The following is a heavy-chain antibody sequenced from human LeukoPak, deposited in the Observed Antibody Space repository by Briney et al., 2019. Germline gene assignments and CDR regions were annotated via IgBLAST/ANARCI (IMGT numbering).Heavy chain of an antibody. CDR2: INPNSGGT. Sequence: ASVKVSCKASGYTFTGYYMHWVRQAPGQGLEWMGWINPNSGGTNYAQKFQGRVTMTRDTSISTAYMELSRLRSDDTAVYYCARGHPNYYGSGSYSSPGGYFDYWGQGTLVTVSS. CDR3: ARGHPNYYGSGSYSSPGGYFDY. J-gene: IGHJ4*02. D-gene: IGHD3-10*01. V-gene: IGHV1-2*02. CDR1: GYTFTGYY.